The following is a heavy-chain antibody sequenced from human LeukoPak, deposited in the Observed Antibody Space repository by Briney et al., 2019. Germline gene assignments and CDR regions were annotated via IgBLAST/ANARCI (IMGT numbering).Heavy chain of an antibody. CDR3: ARADFIDAGPYLIAP. J-gene: IGHJ5*02. V-gene: IGHV1-2*02. D-gene: IGHD3-3*01. CDR1: GYTFTDYY. CDR2: INTKTGRT. Sequence: ASVKVSCKTSGYTFTDYYIHWVRQAPGQGLEWMGWINTKTGRTSFARIFQGRVTMTRDPSITTVYMDMAWLTSDDTAIYFCARADFIDAGPYLIAPWGRGTLVTVSS.